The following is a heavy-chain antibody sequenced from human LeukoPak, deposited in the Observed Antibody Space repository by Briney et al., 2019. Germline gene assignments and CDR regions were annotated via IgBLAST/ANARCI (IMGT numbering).Heavy chain of an antibody. D-gene: IGHD6-19*01. CDR1: GGSISSSTYY. V-gene: IGHV4-39*07. Sequence: PSGTLSLTCAVSGGSISSSTYYWGWIRQPPGKGLEWIGSIYYSGSTYYNPSLKSRVTISVDTSKNQFSLKLSSVTAADTAVYYCARERPYSSGVEYFQHWGQGTLVTVSS. CDR3: ARERPYSSGVEYFQH. J-gene: IGHJ1*01. CDR2: IYYSGST.